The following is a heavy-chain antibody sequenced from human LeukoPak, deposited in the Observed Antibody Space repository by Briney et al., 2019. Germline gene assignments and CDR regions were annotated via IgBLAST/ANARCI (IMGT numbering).Heavy chain of an antibody. CDR2: ISSSSSYI. V-gene: IGHV3-21*01. CDR3: ARDKRMRGHYFDY. Sequence: GGSLRLSCAASGFTFSSYSMNWVRQAPGKGLEWVSSISSSSSYIYYADSVKGRFTISRDNAKNSLYLQMNSLRAEDTAVYYCARDKRMRGHYFDYWGQGALVTVSS. CDR1: GFTFSSYS. D-gene: IGHD3-16*01. J-gene: IGHJ4*02.